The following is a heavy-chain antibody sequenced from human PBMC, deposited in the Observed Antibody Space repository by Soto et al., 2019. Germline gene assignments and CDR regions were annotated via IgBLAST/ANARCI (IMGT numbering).Heavy chain of an antibody. J-gene: IGHJ3*02. CDR3: AQGTGYTSGTNDAFYI. CDR1: GFTFRTYG. D-gene: IGHD5-18*01. Sequence: QVQLLESGGGVVQPGRSLRLSCAASGFTFRTYGMHWVRQAPGKGLEWVAVISDDGSNKYNIATMEGRFTISRDNSKNTLYLQMNSLRPDETAVYYCAQGTGYTSGTNDAFYIWGHWTMVTVST. CDR2: ISDDGSNK. V-gene: IGHV3-30*18.